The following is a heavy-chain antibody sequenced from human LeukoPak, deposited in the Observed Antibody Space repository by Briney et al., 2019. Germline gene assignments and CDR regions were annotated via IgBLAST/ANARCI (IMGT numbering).Heavy chain of an antibody. CDR1: GYTFTSYG. CDR2: ISAYNGNT. D-gene: IGHD3-22*01. V-gene: IGHV1-18*01. J-gene: IGHJ4*02. Sequence: ASVKVSSKASGYTFTSYGISWVRQAPGQGLEWMGWISAYNGNTNYAQKLQGRVTMTTDTSTSTAYMELRSLRSDDTAVYYCARDRAYYYDSSGYYPLWGQGTLVTVSS. CDR3: ARDRAYYYDSSGYYPL.